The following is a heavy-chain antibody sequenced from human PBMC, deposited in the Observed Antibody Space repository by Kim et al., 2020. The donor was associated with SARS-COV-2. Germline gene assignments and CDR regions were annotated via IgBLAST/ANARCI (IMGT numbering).Heavy chain of an antibody. V-gene: IGHV3-23*01. J-gene: IGHJ3*02. D-gene: IGHD2-2*01. CDR1: GFTFTSYA. CDR3: AKRMAVSAAMGRGAFDI. Sequence: GGSLRLSCAASGFTFTSYAMSWVRQAPGKGLEWVSGISGSGGSTYYADSVKGRFTITRDNSKNTLSLQMNSLRAEDTALYYCAKRMAVSAAMGRGAFDIWGQGTMVTDFS. CDR2: ISGSGGST.